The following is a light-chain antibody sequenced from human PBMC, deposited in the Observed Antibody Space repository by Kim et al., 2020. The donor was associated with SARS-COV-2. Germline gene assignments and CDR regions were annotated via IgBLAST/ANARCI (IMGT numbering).Light chain of an antibody. CDR3: EQYGSSPT. J-gene: IGKJ1*01. CDR1: QSVCSNY. CDR2: GES. Sequence: GKTATLSCRASQSVCSNYLAGNKQKPVQAPRLLNYGESSRATGIADRFSGSGSGTAFTLYISRLEPEDFAVYYCEQYGSSPTYGEGTKVDIE. V-gene: IGKV3-20*01.